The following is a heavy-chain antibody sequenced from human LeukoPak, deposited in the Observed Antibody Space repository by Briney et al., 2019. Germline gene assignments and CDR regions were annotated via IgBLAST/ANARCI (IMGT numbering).Heavy chain of an antibody. Sequence: GGSLRLSCAASGFTVSSNYVTWVRQAPRKGLEWVSVIYSGGSSYYADSVKGRFTISRDNSKNTLYLQMNSLRAEDTAVYYCARGVGTDYYYYYMDVWGKGTTVTVSS. CDR3: ARGVGTDYYYYYMDV. V-gene: IGHV3-53*01. CDR1: GFTVSSNY. D-gene: IGHD4-23*01. J-gene: IGHJ6*03. CDR2: IYSGGSS.